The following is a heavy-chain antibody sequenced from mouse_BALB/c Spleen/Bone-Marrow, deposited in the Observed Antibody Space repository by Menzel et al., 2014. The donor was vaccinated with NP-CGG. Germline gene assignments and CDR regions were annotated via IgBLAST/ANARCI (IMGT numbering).Heavy chain of an antibody. J-gene: IGHJ3*01. CDR1: GYAFSSYW. D-gene: IGHD2-4*01. V-gene: IGHV1-80*01. Sequence: QVQLQQSGAELVRPGSSVKISCKASGYAFSSYWMNWVKQRPGQGLEWIGQIYPEDGDTNYNGKFKGKATLTADKSSSTAYMQLSSLTSEDSAVYFCAREGYDYDWFAYWGQGTLVTVSA. CDR2: IYPEDGDT. CDR3: AREGYDYDWFAY.